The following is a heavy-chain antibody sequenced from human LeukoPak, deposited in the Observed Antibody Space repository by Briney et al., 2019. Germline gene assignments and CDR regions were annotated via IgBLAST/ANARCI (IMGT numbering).Heavy chain of an antibody. J-gene: IGHJ4*02. CDR3: ALNHYYDSSGPREYYFDY. V-gene: IGHV1-69*13. D-gene: IGHD3-22*01. CDR2: IIPIFGTA. Sequence: SVKVSCKASGGTFSSYAISWVRQAPGQGLEWMGGIIPIFGTANYAQKFQGRVTITADESTSAAYMELSSLRSEDTAVYYCALNHYYDSSGPREYYFDYWGQGTLVTVSS. CDR1: GGTFSSYA.